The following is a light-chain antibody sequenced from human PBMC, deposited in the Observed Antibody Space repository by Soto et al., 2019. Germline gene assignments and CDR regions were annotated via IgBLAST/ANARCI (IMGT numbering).Light chain of an antibody. J-gene: IGKJ1*01. CDR1: QSISSY. V-gene: IGKV1-39*01. CDR3: QQSYSTPQP. Sequence: DIQMTQSPSSLSASVGDRVTITCRASQSISSYLNWYQQKPGKAPKLLIYAASILQSGVPSRFSGSGSGTDFTLTIGSLQPEDFATYYCQQSYSTPQPFGKGTKV. CDR2: AAS.